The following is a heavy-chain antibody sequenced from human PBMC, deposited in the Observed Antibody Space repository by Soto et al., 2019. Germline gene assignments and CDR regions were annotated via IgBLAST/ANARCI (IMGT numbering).Heavy chain of an antibody. Sequence: EVHLVESGGGLVQTGGSLRLSCAASGFTFSDYWMTWVRQAPGKGLEGVANMNPDGSEKYYVDSVKGRFTISRDNAKNSLYLQMNSLRGEDTAVYYCTRDLNHDCGPWGQGTHVIVSS. CDR1: GFTFSDYW. V-gene: IGHV3-7*04. CDR3: TRDLNHDCGP. J-gene: IGHJ5*02. D-gene: IGHD2-21*01. CDR2: MNPDGSEK.